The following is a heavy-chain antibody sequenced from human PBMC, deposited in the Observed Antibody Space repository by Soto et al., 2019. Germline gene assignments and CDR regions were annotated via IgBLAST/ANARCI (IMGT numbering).Heavy chain of an antibody. V-gene: IGHV4-31*03. D-gene: IGHD5-18*01. Sequence: SETLSLTCTVSCGSLSSGGYFWSWIRQHPGKGLEWIGYIYYSGSTYYNPSLKSRVTISVDTSKNQFSLKLSSVTAADTAVYYCARGLGYSYVTGFDYWGQGTLVTVSS. J-gene: IGHJ4*02. CDR3: ARGLGYSYVTGFDY. CDR1: CGSLSSGGYF. CDR2: IYYSGST.